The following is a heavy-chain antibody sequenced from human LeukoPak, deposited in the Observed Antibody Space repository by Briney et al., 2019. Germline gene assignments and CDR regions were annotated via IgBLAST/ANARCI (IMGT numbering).Heavy chain of an antibody. D-gene: IGHD6-13*01. V-gene: IGHV3-48*01. J-gene: IGHJ4*02. CDR1: GFTFSSYW. CDR2: ISSSSSPI. Sequence: PGGSLRLSCAASGFTFSSYWMSWVRQAPGKGLEWVSYISSSSSPIYYADSVKGRFTISRDNSKNTLYLQLNSLRAEDTAVYYCARDMHLVSLDYWGQGTLVTVSS. CDR3: ARDMHLVSLDY.